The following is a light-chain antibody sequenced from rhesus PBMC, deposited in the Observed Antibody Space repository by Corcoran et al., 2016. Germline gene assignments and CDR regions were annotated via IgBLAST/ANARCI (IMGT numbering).Light chain of an antibody. V-gene: IGLV2-11*01. CDR2: NVN. J-gene: IGLJ1*01. CDR1: SSDIGRYNY. Sequence: QSAPIKSPSVSGSLGQSVTISGSGTSSDIGRYNYVSWYRQQPGTTPKLMIYNVNMRPSGVSDRFSGSKSGNTASLIISGLQAEDEADYYCHSYTAFDSYIFGSGTRLTVL. CDR3: HSYTAFDSYI.